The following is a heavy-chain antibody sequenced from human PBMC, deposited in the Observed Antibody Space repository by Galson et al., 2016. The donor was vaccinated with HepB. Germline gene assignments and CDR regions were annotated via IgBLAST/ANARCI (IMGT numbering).Heavy chain of an antibody. J-gene: IGHJ4*02. CDR1: GFTFSCQW. CDR2: MNNDESSI. CDR3: VRGAPIDF. V-gene: IGHV3-74*01. Sequence: SLRLSCAASGFTFSCQWMNWVRQGPGKGLEWVSRMNNDESSISYADSVKGRFTISRDNAKNTLYLQMSSLGAEDTGVYYCVRGAPIDFWGQGTLITVSS.